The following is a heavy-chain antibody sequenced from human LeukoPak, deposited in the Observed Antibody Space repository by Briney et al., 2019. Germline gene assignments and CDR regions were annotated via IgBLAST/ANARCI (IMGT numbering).Heavy chain of an antibody. CDR3: ARGGDY. Sequence: GGSLRLSCAASGFTFSSYAMHWVRQAPGKGLEWVAVISYDGSNKYYADSVKGRFTISRDNSKNTLYLQMNSLRAEDTAVYYCARGGDYWGQGTLVTASS. D-gene: IGHD3-16*01. CDR2: ISYDGSNK. J-gene: IGHJ4*02. V-gene: IGHV3-30-3*01. CDR1: GFTFSSYA.